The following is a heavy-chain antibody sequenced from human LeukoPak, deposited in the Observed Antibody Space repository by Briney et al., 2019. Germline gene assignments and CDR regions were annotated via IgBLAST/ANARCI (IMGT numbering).Heavy chain of an antibody. CDR2: IKQDGSEK. Sequence: GGSLRLSCAASGFTFSSYWMSWVRQAPGKGLEWVANIKQDGSEKYYVDSVKGRFTISRDNAKNSLYLQMNSLRAEDTAVYYCARDRDYRMDFWSRYYKVSLKNFDYWGQGTLVTVSS. D-gene: IGHD3-3*01. V-gene: IGHV3-7*01. J-gene: IGHJ4*02. CDR3: ARDRDYRMDFWSRYYKVSLKNFDY. CDR1: GFTFSSYW.